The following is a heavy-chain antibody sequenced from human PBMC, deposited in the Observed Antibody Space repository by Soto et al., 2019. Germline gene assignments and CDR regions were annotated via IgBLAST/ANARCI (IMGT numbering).Heavy chain of an antibody. D-gene: IGHD5-12*01. CDR3: ARSGWSGYDYEWFDP. J-gene: IGHJ5*02. V-gene: IGHV1-69*13. CDR1: GGTFSSYA. Sequence: SVKVSCKASGGTFSSYAISWVRQAPGQGLEWMGGIIPIFGTANYAQKFQGRATITADESTSTAYMELSSLRSEDTAVYYCARSGWSGYDYEWFDPWGQGTLVTVSS. CDR2: IIPIFGTA.